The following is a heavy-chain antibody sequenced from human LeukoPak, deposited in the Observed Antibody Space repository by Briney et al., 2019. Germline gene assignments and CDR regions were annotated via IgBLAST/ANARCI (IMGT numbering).Heavy chain of an antibody. Sequence: GASVKVSCKASGYTFTSYGISWVRQAPGQGLEWMGWISAYNGNTNYAQKLQGRVTMTTGTSTSTAYMELRSLRSDDTAVYYCAREIGESLSGAFDIWGQGTMVTVSS. CDR3: AREIGESLSGAFDI. CDR1: GYTFTSYG. CDR2: ISAYNGNT. J-gene: IGHJ3*02. D-gene: IGHD4-17*01. V-gene: IGHV1-18*01.